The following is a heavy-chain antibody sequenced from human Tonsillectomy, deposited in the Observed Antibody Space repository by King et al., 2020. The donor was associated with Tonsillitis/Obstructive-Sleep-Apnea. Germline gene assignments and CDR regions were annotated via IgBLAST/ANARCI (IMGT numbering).Heavy chain of an antibody. J-gene: IGHJ4*02. D-gene: IGHD5-12*01. CDR1: GYSFTSYW. CDR3: TRPLRGRSGYDSFL. CDR2: IDPADSYT. Sequence: QLVQSGAEVKKPGESLRISCKGSGYSFTSYWITWVRHMPGKGLEWMGRIDPADSYTNYSPSFQGPVTISADKSISTAYLHGSSLKASDTAMYYCTRPLRGRSGYDSFLWGQGTLVTVSS. V-gene: IGHV5-10-1*01.